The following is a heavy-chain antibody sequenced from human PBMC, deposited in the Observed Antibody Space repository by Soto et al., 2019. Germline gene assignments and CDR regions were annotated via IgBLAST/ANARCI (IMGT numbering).Heavy chain of an antibody. V-gene: IGHV1-8*02. CDR3: ARERREGYDN. CDR2: MNPNSGNT. CDR1: GYTFTSYD. D-gene: IGHD5-12*01. J-gene: IGHJ4*02. Sequence: QVQLVQSGAGVKKPGASVKVSCKASGYTFTSYDINWVRQATGQGLEWMGWMNPNSGNTAYAQKFQGRVTMTSNTSISTAYLELSSLRSEETAVYYCARERREGYDNWGQGTLVTVSS.